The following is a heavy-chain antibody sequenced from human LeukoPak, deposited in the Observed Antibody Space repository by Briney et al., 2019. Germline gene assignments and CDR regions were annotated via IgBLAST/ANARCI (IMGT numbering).Heavy chain of an antibody. CDR3: ARDPGGSYYPAPFDY. D-gene: IGHD1-26*01. CDR2: IYTSGST. J-gene: IGHJ4*02. V-gene: IGHV4-61*02. Sequence: PSQTLSLTCTVSGGSISSGSYYWSWIRQPAGKGLEWIGRIYTSGSTSYNPSLKSRVTISVGTSKNQFSLKLSSVTAADTAVYYCARDPGGSYYPAPFDYWGQGTLVTVSS. CDR1: GGSISSGSYY.